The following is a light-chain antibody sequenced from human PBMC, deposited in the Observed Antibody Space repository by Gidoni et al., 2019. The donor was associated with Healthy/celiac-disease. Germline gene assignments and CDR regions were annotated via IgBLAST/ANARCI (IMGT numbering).Light chain of an antibody. J-gene: IGLJ2*01. Sequence: SYELSQPPSVSVSPGQTASITCSGDKLGDKYACWYQKKHGQSPVLVIYQDSKRPSGIPERFSGSNSGNTATLTISGTQAMDEADYYCQAWDSSTVIFGGGTKLTVL. V-gene: IGLV3-1*01. CDR1: KLGDKY. CDR2: QDS. CDR3: QAWDSSTVI.